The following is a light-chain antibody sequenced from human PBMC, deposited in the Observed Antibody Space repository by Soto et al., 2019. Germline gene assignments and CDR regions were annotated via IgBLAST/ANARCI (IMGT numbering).Light chain of an antibody. CDR3: QSYDSSLSGYV. Sequence: QSALTQPPSVSGAPGQRVTISCTGSSSNIGAGYDVHWYQQLPGTAPKLLIYGNSNRPSGVPDRSSGSKSGTSASLAITGLQAEDEADYYCQSYDSSLSGYVFGTGTKVTLL. CDR1: SSNIGAGYD. CDR2: GNS. J-gene: IGLJ1*01. V-gene: IGLV1-40*01.